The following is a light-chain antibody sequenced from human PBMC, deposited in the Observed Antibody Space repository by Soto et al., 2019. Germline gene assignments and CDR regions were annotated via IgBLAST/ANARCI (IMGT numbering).Light chain of an antibody. V-gene: IGKV1-33*01. CDR2: DAS. CDR3: QQYDNLPTFT. CDR1: QDISNH. Sequence: DIKMTQSPSSLSASVGDRVTITCQASQDISNHLNWYQQKPGKAPKLLIYDASSLETGVPSSFSGSGSGTDFTFTITSLRPEDIATYYCQQYDNLPTFTFGPGTKVDIK. J-gene: IGKJ3*01.